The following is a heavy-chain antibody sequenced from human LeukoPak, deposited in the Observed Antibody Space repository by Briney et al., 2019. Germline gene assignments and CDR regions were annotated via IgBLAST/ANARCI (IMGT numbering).Heavy chain of an antibody. V-gene: IGHV3-33*03. Sequence: GGSLRLSCAASGFTFSSYGMHWVRQAPGKGPEWVAVIWYDGSNKYYADSVKGRFTISRDNAKNSLYLQMNSLRAEDTAEYFCAKGGYCGGTNCYFYYMDVWGKGTTVTVSS. D-gene: IGHD2-2*01. CDR1: GFTFSSYG. J-gene: IGHJ6*03. CDR3: AKGGYCGGTNCYFYYMDV. CDR2: IWYDGSNK.